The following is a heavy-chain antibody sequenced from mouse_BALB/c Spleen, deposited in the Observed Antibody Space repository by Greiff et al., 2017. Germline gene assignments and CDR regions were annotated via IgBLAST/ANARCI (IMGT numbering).Heavy chain of an antibody. V-gene: IGHV1S81*02. CDR2: INPSNGRT. CDR3: AREGRSGGRGFAY. J-gene: IGHJ3*01. Sequence: QVQLQQPGAELVKPGASVKLSCKASGYTFTSYWMHWVKQRPGQGLEWIGEINPSNGRTNYNEKFKSKATLTVDKSSSTAYMQLSSLTSEDSAVYYCAREGRSGGRGFAYWGEGTVVTVAA. CDR1: GYTFTSYW. D-gene: IGHD3-1*01.